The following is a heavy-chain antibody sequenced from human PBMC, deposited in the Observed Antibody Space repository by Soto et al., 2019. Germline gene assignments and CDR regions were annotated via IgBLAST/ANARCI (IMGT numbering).Heavy chain of an antibody. CDR2: ISAYNGNT. D-gene: IGHD2-2*01. J-gene: IGHJ6*02. Sequence: GASVKVSCKASCYTFTSYGISWVRQAPGQGLEWMGWISAYNGNTNYAQKLQGRVTMTTDTSTSTAYMERRSLRSDDTAVYYCARDFLRMIVVVPAAMPLDVWGQGTTVTVSS. CDR1: CYTFTSYG. V-gene: IGHV1-18*01. CDR3: ARDFLRMIVVVPAAMPLDV.